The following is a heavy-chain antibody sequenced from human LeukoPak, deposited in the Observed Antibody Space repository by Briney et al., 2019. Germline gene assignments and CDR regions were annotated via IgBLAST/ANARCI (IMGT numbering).Heavy chain of an antibody. CDR1: GYTLTELS. D-gene: IGHD1-26*01. V-gene: IGHV1-24*01. J-gene: IGHJ3*02. CDR2: FDPEDGET. Sequence: ASVKVSCKVSGYTLTELSMHWVRQAPGKGLEWMGGFDPEDGETIYAQKFQGRVTMTEDTSTDTAYMELSSLRSEDNAVYYCATVRVGSTMISFDIWAQGTMVSVSS. CDR3: ATVRVGSTMISFDI.